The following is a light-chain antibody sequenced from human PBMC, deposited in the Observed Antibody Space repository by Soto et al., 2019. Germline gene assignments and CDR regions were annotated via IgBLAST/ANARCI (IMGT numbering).Light chain of an antibody. CDR1: QSISGW. CDR3: QQYDSYSLT. Sequence: DIQMTQSPSTLSASVGDRVTITCRASQSISGWLAWYQQKPGEAPKILIYDASSLESGVPARFSGSGSGTEFTLTISSLQPDDFATYYCQQYDSYSLTFGQGTKVEIK. J-gene: IGKJ1*01. V-gene: IGKV1-5*01. CDR2: DAS.